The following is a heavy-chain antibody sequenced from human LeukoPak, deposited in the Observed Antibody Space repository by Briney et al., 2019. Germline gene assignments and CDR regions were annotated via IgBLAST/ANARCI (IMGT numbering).Heavy chain of an antibody. CDR1: GYTFTSYY. D-gene: IGHD4-23*01. Sequence: ASVKVSCKASGYTFTSYYMHWVRQAPGQGLEWMGIINPSGGSTSYAQRFQGRVTMTRDTSTSTVYMELSSLRSEDTAVYYCARVGYKAVVTPVFAYWGQGTLVTVSS. CDR3: ARVGYKAVVTPVFAY. J-gene: IGHJ4*02. V-gene: IGHV1-46*01. CDR2: INPSGGST.